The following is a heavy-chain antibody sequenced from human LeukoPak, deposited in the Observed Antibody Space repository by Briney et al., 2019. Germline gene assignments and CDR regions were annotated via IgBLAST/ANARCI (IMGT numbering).Heavy chain of an antibody. CDR3: AKDYDYGGVNWFDP. Sequence: GGSLRLSCAASGFTFSSYAMSWVRQAPGKGLEWVSGISGSGGSTYYADSVKGRFTISRDNSKYTLYLQMNSLRAEDTAGYYCAKDYDYGGVNWFDPWGQGTLVIVSS. J-gene: IGHJ5*02. CDR2: ISGSGGST. D-gene: IGHD4-23*01. V-gene: IGHV3-23*01. CDR1: GFTFSSYA.